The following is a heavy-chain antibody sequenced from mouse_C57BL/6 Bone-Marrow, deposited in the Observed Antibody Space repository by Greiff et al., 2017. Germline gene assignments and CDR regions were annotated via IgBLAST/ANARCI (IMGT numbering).Heavy chain of an antibody. CDR2: IDPENGDT. V-gene: IGHV14-4*01. D-gene: IGHD6-5*01. CDR1: GFNIKDDY. CDR3: TTGSLYYYAMDY. J-gene: IGHJ4*01. Sequence: VQLQQSGAELVRPGASVKLSCTASGFNIKDDYMHWVKQRPEQGLEWIGWIDPENGDTEYASKFQGKAPITAYTSSKPAYLQLSSLTSEDTAVYYCTTGSLYYYAMDYWGQGTSVTVSS.